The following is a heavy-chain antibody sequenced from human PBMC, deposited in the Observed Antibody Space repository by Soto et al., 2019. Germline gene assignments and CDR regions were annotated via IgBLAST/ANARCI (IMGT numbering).Heavy chain of an antibody. D-gene: IGHD3-9*01. CDR2: INPSGGST. V-gene: IGHV1-46*03. CDR1: GYTFTSYY. CDR3: ARDSSYDILTGYTADYYFDY. Sequence: QVQLVQSGAEVKKPGASVKVSCKASGYTFTSYYMHWVRQAPGQGLEWMGIINPSGGSTSYAQKFXXRVTMTRDTSXXTXYXXLSSLRSEDTAVYYCARDSSYDILTGYTADYYFDYWGQGTLVTVSS. J-gene: IGHJ4*02.